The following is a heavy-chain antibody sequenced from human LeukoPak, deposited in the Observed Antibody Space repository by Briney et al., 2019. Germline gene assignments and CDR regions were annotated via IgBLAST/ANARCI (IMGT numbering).Heavy chain of an antibody. V-gene: IGHV3-21*01. CDR1: GFTFSSYS. Sequence: PGGSLRLSCAASGFTFSSYSMNWVRQAPGKGLEWVSSISSSSSYIYYADSVKGRFTISRDNAKNSLYLQMNSLRAEDTAVYYCARAGEQWLVRGGYYYYGMDVWGQGTTVTVSS. J-gene: IGHJ6*02. D-gene: IGHD6-19*01. CDR2: ISSSSSYI. CDR3: ARAGEQWLVRGGYYYYGMDV.